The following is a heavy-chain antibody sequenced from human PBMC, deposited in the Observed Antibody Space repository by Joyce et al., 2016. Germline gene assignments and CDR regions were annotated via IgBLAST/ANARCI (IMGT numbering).Heavy chain of an antibody. Sequence: QEQLVESGGGVVQPGRSLRLSCAASGFSFSRYTMYWVRQAPGKGLEWVEVMSHDEYNKYDADSLKGRVTIYRDNAKDTLYLQMNSLRIEDTAVYYCAREYTGYDYLGNYFYGLDVWGQGTTVIVSS. J-gene: IGHJ6*02. CDR3: AREYTGYDYLGNYFYGLDV. D-gene: IGHD5-12*01. CDR2: MSHDEYNK. V-gene: IGHV3-30-3*01. CDR1: GFSFSRYT.